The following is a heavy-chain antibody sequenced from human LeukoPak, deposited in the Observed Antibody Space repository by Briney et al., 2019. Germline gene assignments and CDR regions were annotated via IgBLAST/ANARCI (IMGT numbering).Heavy chain of an antibody. D-gene: IGHD3-9*01. CDR2: IWYDGSNK. V-gene: IGHV3-33*01. CDR1: GFTFSSYG. Sequence: PGRSLRLSCAASGFTFSSYGMHWVRQAPGKGLEWVAVIWYDGSNKYYADSVKGRFTISRDNSKNTLYLQMNSLRDEDTAVYYCARDRYRYDILTGYRFDYWGQGTLVTVSS. CDR3: ARDRYRYDILTGYRFDY. J-gene: IGHJ4*02.